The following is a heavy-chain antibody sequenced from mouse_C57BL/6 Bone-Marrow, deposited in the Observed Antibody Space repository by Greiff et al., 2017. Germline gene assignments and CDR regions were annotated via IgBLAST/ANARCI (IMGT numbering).Heavy chain of an antibody. CDR3: ARSRDYEAWFAY. CDR1: GYTFTSYW. D-gene: IGHD2-4*01. J-gene: IGHJ3*01. CDR2: IDPSDSET. Sequence: VKLQQPGAELVRPGSSVKLSCKASGYTFTSYWMHWVKQRPIQGLEWIGNIDPSDSETHYNQKFKDKATLTVDKSSSTAYMQLSSLTSEDSAVYYCARSRDYEAWFAYWGQGTLVTVSA. V-gene: IGHV1-52*01.